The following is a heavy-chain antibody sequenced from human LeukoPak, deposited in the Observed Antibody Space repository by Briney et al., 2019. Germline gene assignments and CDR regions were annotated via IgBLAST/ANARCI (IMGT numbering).Heavy chain of an antibody. V-gene: IGHV3-64*01. J-gene: IGHJ4*02. CDR1: GFTFSSHA. CDR3: ARGYSSGWYYFDY. D-gene: IGHD6-19*01. Sequence: GGSLRLSCSASGFTFSSHAMHWVRPAPGKGPEYVSGISSDGGSTYYANFVKGRFTISRDNSKNTLFLQMGSLGAEDMAVYYCARGYSSGWYYFDYWGQGTLVTVSS. CDR2: ISSDGGST.